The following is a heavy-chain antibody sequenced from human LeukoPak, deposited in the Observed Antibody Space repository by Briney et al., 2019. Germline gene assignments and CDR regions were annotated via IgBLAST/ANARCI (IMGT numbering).Heavy chain of an antibody. CDR2: ISSSSSYI. J-gene: IGHJ4*02. Sequence: GGSLRLSCAASGFTFSSYSMNWVRQAPGKGLEWVSSISSSSSYIYYADSVKGRFTISRDNAKNSLYLQMDSLRAEDTAVYYCARDAISGGFDYWAREPWSPSPQ. D-gene: IGHD3-3*01. CDR1: GFTFSSYS. V-gene: IGHV3-21*01. CDR3: ARDAISGGFDY.